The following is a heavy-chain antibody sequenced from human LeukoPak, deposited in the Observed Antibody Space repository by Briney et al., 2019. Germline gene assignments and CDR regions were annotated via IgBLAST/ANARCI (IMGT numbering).Heavy chain of an antibody. Sequence: SGGSLRLSCAAAGFTFSNYWMHWVRQAPGKGLVWVSRINSDGSSTSYADSVKGRFTISRDNAKNSPYLQMNSLRAEDTALYYCERVTAAAEPGAFDIWRQGTMVTVSS. D-gene: IGHD6-13*01. CDR2: INSDGSST. J-gene: IGHJ3*02. CDR1: GFTFSNYW. CDR3: ERVTAAAEPGAFDI. V-gene: IGHV3-74*01.